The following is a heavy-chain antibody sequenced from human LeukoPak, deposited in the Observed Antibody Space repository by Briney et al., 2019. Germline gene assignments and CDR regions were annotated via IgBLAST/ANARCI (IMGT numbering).Heavy chain of an antibody. CDR2: IYSGGST. J-gene: IGHJ4*02. CDR3: ASGLAFRGVSNFDY. D-gene: IGHD3-10*01. Sequence: GGSLRLSCAASGFTVSSNYMSWVRQAPGKGLEWASVIYSGGSTYYADSVKGRFTISRDNSKNTLYLQMNSLRAEDTAVYYCASGLAFRGVSNFDYWGQGTLVTVSS. CDR1: GFTVSSNY. V-gene: IGHV3-66*01.